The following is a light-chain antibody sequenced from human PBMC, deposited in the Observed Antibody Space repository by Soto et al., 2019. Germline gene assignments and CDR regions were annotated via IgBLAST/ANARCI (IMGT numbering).Light chain of an antibody. CDR3: MQALQSPRT. Sequence: DVVMTQSPPSLPVTPGEPASISCNSSQRLLNSNGYNYLDWYLQRPGQSPQLLIYLGSNRASGVPDRFSGSGSGTDFTLKISRVEAEDVGVYYCMQALQSPRTFGQGTKLEIK. V-gene: IGKV2-28*01. J-gene: IGKJ2*02. CDR2: LGS. CDR1: QRLLNSNGYNY.